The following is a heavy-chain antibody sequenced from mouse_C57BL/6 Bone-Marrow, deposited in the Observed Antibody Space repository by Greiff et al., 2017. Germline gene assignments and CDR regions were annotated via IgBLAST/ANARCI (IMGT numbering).Heavy chain of an antibody. CDR2: IYPGSGST. V-gene: IGHV1-55*01. CDR1: GYTFTSYW. J-gene: IGHJ3*01. D-gene: IGHD1-1*01. Sequence: QVQLQQPGAELVKPGASVKMSCKASGYTFTSYWITWVKQRPGQGLEWIGDIYPGSGSTNYNEKFKSKATLTVDTSSSAAYMQLSSLTSEDSAVYYCARDSYYGSSYVFAYWGQGTLVTVSA. CDR3: ARDSYYGSSYVFAY.